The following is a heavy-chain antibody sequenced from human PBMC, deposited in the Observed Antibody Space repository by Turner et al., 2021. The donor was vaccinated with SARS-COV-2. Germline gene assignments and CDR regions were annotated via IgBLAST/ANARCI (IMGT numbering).Heavy chain of an antibody. CDR1: GFNLSNAW. D-gene: IGHD3-3*01. V-gene: IGHV3-15*01. CDR2: IKSNTEGGTT. CDR3: TTDIGPITIFGVATRYGMDV. J-gene: IGHJ6*02. Sequence: EVQLVESGGGLVKPEGSLRLACAASGFNLSNAWMSWVRQATGKGLGGVGRIKSNTEGGTTDYAAPVKGRFTISRDDSKNTVYLQMNSLKTEDTAVYYCTTDIGPITIFGVATRYGMDVWGQGTTVTVSS.